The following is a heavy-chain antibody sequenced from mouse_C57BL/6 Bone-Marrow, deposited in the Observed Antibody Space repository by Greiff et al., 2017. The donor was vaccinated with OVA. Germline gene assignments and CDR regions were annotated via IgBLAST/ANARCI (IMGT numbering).Heavy chain of an antibody. CDR3: ARLIYYDYDWFAY. J-gene: IGHJ3*01. CDR2: ISNLAYSI. V-gene: IGHV5-15*01. CDR1: GFTFSDYG. D-gene: IGHD2-4*01. Sequence: DVKLQESGGGLVQPGGSLKLSCAASGFTFSDYGMAWVRQAPRKGPEWVAFISNLAYSIYYADTVTGRFTISRENAKNTLYLEMSSLRSEDTAMYYCARLIYYDYDWFAYWGQGTLVTVSA.